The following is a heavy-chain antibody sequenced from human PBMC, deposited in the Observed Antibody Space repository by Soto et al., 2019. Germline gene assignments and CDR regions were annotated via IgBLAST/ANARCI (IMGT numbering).Heavy chain of an antibody. D-gene: IGHD5-18*01. CDR2: INRSGST. CDR3: ARASNKRGSSDGPDY. CDR1: GGSFSGYY. V-gene: IGHV4-34*01. Sequence: QVQLQQWGAGLLKPSETLSLTCAVYGGSFSGYYWTWIRQPQGKGLEWIGEINRSGSTNCNPSLKSRVTISVDTSKNQFSLKVSSVTAADTAVYYCARASNKRGSSDGPDYWGQGTLVTVSS. J-gene: IGHJ4*02.